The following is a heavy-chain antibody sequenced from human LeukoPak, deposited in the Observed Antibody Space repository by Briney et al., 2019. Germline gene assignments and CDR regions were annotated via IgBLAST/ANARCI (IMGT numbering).Heavy chain of an antibody. CDR1: GDSISSGTYY. CDR2: IYTSGST. J-gene: IGHJ6*03. CDR3: ARSRGESSTLYYYYYYMDV. D-gene: IGHD2-21*01. V-gene: IGHV4-61*02. Sequence: PSETLSLTCTVSGDSISSGTYYWSWIRQPAGKGLEWIGRIYTSGSTNYNPSLKSRVTISVDTSKNQFSLKLSSVTAADTAVYYCARSRGESSTLYYYYYYMDVWGKGATVTVSS.